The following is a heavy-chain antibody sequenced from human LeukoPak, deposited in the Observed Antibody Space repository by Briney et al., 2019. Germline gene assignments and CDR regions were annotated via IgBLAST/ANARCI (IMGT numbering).Heavy chain of an antibody. Sequence: GGSLRLSCGASGFTFTTYAMTWVRQAPGKGLEWVSSITGSGGSTYYGDSVKGRFTISRDNAKNSLYLQMNSLRAEDTAVYYCARHGRYSYGYRYYYYMDVWGKGTTVTIPS. CDR3: ARHGRYSYGYRYYYYMDV. J-gene: IGHJ6*03. CDR2: ITGSGGST. CDR1: GFTFTTYA. V-gene: IGHV3-23*01. D-gene: IGHD5-18*01.